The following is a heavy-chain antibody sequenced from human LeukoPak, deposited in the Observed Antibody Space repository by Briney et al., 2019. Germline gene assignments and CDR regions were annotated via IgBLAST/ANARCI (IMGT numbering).Heavy chain of an antibody. CDR3: ARGSVVVPVAIDY. CDR1: GYSFTSYG. J-gene: IGHJ4*02. CDR2: ISANNGNT. V-gene: IGHV1-18*01. Sequence: GASVKVSCKASGYSFTSYGINWVRQAPGQGLEWMGWISANNGNTNYAQKLQGRVTMTTGTSTSTAYMELRSLSSDDTAVYYCARGSVVVPVAIDYWGQGTLVTVSS. D-gene: IGHD2-2*01.